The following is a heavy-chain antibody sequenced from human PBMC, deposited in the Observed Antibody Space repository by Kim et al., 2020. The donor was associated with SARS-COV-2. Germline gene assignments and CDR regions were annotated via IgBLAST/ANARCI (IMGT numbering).Heavy chain of an antibody. CDR2: IYYSGST. D-gene: IGHD3-22*01. CDR3: ARQRITMIVVVTNFDY. J-gene: IGHJ4*02. Sequence: SETLSHTCTVSGGSISSSSYYWGWIRQPPGKGLEWIGSIYYSGSTYYNPSLKSRVTISVDTSKNQFSLKLSSVTAADTAVYYCARQRITMIVVVTNFDYWGQGTLVTVSS. V-gene: IGHV4-39*01. CDR1: GGSISSSSYY.